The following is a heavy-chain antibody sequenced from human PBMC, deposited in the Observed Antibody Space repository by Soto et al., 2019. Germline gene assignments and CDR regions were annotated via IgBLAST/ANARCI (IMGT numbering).Heavy chain of an antibody. CDR2: VYYSGST. Sequence: SETLSLTCAVYGGSFSGYYCSWIRQPPGKGLEWIGSVYYSGSTYYNPSLESRVTISVDKSKNQFSPKLMSLSAADTAVYYCGRLEGLATISYYFDYWGQGALVTVSS. D-gene: IGHD3-9*01. CDR1: GGSFSGYY. J-gene: IGHJ4*02. CDR3: GRLEGLATISYYFDY. V-gene: IGHV4-34*01.